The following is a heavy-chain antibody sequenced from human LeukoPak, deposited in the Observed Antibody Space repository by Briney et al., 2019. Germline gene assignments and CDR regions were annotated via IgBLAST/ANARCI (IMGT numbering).Heavy chain of an antibody. V-gene: IGHV3-30*03. CDR2: ISYDGSNK. J-gene: IGHJ4*02. CDR3: ARDGSGRVPEMSAPDY. D-gene: IGHD3-10*01. CDR1: GFTFSSYG. Sequence: SGGSLRLSCAASGFTFSSYGMHWVRQAPGKGLEWVAVISYDGSNKYYADSVKGRFTISRNNSKNTLYLQMNSLRAEDTAVYYCARDGSGRVPEMSAPDYWGQGTLVTVSS.